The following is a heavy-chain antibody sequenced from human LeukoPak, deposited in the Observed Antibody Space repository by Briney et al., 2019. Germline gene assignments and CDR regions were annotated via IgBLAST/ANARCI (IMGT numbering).Heavy chain of an antibody. D-gene: IGHD3-22*01. CDR3: ARVCDSSGNDY. CDR1: GFTFSSYE. Sequence: GGSLRLSCAASGFTFSSYEMNWVRQAPGKGLEWVSYISSSGSTIYYADSVKGRFTISRDNAKNSLYLQMNSLRAEETAVYYCARVCDSSGNDYWGQGTLVTVSS. V-gene: IGHV3-48*03. CDR2: ISSSGSTI. J-gene: IGHJ4*02.